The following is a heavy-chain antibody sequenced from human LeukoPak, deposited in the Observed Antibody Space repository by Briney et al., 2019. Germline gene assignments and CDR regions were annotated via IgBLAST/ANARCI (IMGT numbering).Heavy chain of an antibody. Sequence: SETLSLTCTVSGGSISSYYWSWIRQPPGKGLEWIGYINYSGSANYNPSLKSRVTISVDMSKNQFSLKLSSVSAADTAVYYCARGSDPIVVVPTAFDYWGQGTLVTVSS. CDR2: INYSGSA. CDR3: ARGSDPIVVVPTAFDY. D-gene: IGHD2-2*01. CDR1: GGSISSYY. V-gene: IGHV4-59*01. J-gene: IGHJ4*02.